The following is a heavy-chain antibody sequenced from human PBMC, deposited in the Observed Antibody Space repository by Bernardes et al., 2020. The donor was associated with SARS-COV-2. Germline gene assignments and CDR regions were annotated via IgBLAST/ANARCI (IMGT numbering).Heavy chain of an antibody. CDR1: GFTFSSYA. J-gene: IGHJ4*02. D-gene: IGHD1-26*01. CDR2: ISGSGGST. CDR3: AKDSDVSGSYLDYFDY. Sequence: GGSLRLSCAASGFTFSSYAMSWVRQAPGKGLEWVSAISGSGGSTYYADSVKGRFTISRDNSKNTLYLQMNSLRAEDTAVYYCAKDSDVSGSYLDYFDYWGQGTLVTVSS. V-gene: IGHV3-23*01.